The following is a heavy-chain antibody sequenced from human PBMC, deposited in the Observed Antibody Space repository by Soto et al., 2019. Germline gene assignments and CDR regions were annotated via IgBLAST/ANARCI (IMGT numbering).Heavy chain of an antibody. CDR3: AGSSISPYHFDY. V-gene: IGHV3-11*01. CDR2: IRNSGSTI. Sequence: GSLSLSCTASGFTFSDYYMSRIRRAPGKGLEWVSYIRNSGSTIYYTDSVKGRFTISRDNAKNSLYLQMNSLRAEDTAVYYCAGSSISPYHFDYWGQGTPVTVSS. J-gene: IGHJ4*02. D-gene: IGHD6-13*01. CDR1: GFTFSDYY.